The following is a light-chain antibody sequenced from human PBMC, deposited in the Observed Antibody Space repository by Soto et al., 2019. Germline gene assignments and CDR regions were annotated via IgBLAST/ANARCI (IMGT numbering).Light chain of an antibody. J-gene: IGLJ1*01. V-gene: IGLV2-14*01. CDR2: EVS. CDR3: SSYTSSSTLYV. Sequence: QSALTRPASASGSPGQSITISCTGTSSDVGGYNYVSWYQQHPGKAPKLMIYEVSNRPSGVSNRFSGSKSGNTASLTISGLQAEDEADYYCSSYTSSSTLYVFGTGTKVTVL. CDR1: SSDVGGYNY.